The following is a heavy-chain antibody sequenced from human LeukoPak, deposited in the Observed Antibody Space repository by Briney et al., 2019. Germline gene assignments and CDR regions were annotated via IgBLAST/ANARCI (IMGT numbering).Heavy chain of an antibody. J-gene: IGHJ4*02. D-gene: IGHD2-15*01. CDR2: ISSSSSYI. CDR3: ASHSIGYCSGGSCYSF. CDR1: GFTFSSYS. Sequence: GGFLRLSCAASGFTFSSYSMNWVRQAPGKGLEWVSSISSSSSYIYYADSVKGRFTISRDNAKNSLYLQMNSLRAEDTAVYYCASHSIGYCSGGSCYSFWGQGTLVTVSS. V-gene: IGHV3-21*01.